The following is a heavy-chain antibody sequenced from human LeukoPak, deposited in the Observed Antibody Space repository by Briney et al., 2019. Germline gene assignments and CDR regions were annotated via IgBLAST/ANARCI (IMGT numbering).Heavy chain of an antibody. CDR1: GDSISSYY. D-gene: IGHD4-23*01. CDR2: IHPSGST. CDR3: ARNYYGGNLPDY. V-gene: IGHV4-4*07. Sequence: SETLSLTCTVSGDSISSYYWSWIRQPAGKGLEWIGRIHPSGSTNYNPSPKSRVTISVDTSKNQFSLKLSSVTAADTAVYYCARNYYGGNLPDYWGQGTLVTVSS. J-gene: IGHJ4*02.